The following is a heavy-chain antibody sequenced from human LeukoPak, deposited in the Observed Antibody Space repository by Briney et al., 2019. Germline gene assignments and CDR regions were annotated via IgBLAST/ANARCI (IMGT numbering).Heavy chain of an antibody. CDR2: ISAYNGNT. J-gene: IGHJ4*02. D-gene: IGHD6-19*01. CDR3: ARVAYSSGWYDY. V-gene: IGHV1-18*01. CDR1: GGTFSSYA. Sequence: ASVKVSCKASGGTFSSYAISWVRQAPGQGLEWMGWISAYNGNTNYAQKLQGRVTMTTDTSTSTAYMELRSLRSDDTAVYYCARVAYSSGWYDYWGQGTLVTVSS.